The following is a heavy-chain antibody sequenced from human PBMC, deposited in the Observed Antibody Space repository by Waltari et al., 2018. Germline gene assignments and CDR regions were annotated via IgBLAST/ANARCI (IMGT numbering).Heavy chain of an antibody. CDR2: IYTSGST. D-gene: IGHD3-16*02. V-gene: IGHV4-4*07. CDR3: ARELAVYDYIWGSYRHHDAFDI. J-gene: IGHJ3*02. Sequence: QVQLQESGPGLVKPSETLSLTCTVSGGSISSYYWSWTRQPAGKGPEWIGRIYTSGSTNYNPSLKSRVTMSVDTSKNQFSLKLSSVTAADTAVYYCARELAVYDYIWGSYRHHDAFDIWGQGTMVTVSS. CDR1: GGSISSYY.